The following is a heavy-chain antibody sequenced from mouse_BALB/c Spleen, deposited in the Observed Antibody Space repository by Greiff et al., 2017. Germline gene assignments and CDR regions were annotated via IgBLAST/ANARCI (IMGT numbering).Heavy chain of an antibody. V-gene: IGHV1S81*02. J-gene: IGHJ2*01. CDR2: INPSNGGT. CDR1: GYTFTSYY. Sequence: QVQLKQPGAELVKPGASVKLSCKASGYTFTSYYMYWVKQRPGQGLEWIGGINPSNGGTNFNEKFKSKATLTVDKSSSTAYMQLSSLTSEDSAVYYCTRGGYYYGSYYFDYWGQGTTLTVSS. D-gene: IGHD1-1*01. CDR3: TRGGYYYGSYYFDY.